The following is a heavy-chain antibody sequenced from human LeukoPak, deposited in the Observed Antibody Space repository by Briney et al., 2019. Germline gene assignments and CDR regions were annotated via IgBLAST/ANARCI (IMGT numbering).Heavy chain of an antibody. Sequence: ASVKVSCKASGYTFTGYYMHWVRQAPGQGLEWMGWINPNSGGTNYAQKFQGRVTMTRGTSISTAYMELSRLRSDDTAVYYCARDRREVGALGYFDYWGQGTLVTVSS. CDR2: INPNSGGT. CDR3: ARDRREVGALGYFDY. D-gene: IGHD1-26*01. J-gene: IGHJ4*02. V-gene: IGHV1-2*02. CDR1: GYTFTGYY.